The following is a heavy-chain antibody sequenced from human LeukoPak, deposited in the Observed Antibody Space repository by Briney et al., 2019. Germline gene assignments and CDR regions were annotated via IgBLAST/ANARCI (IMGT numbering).Heavy chain of an antibody. V-gene: IGHV3-23*01. Sequence: GGSLRLSCAASGFTFSSYAMTWVRQAPGKGLEWVSSISESNGGTYYTDSVKGRLTISRDNFKNTLYLQMNSLRAEDTAIYYCAKGGPMSGWYIFDSWGQGALVTVSS. CDR3: AKGGPMSGWYIFDS. CDR1: GFTFSSYA. J-gene: IGHJ4*02. D-gene: IGHD6-19*01. CDR2: ISESNGGT.